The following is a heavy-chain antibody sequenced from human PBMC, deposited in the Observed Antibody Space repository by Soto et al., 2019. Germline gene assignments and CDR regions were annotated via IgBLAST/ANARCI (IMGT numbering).Heavy chain of an antibody. CDR2: VKFDGSEQ. J-gene: IGHJ5*02. CDR3: ATLTVTRPTWFDP. CDR1: GFMFSSYW. Sequence: EVHLVESGGGLVQPGGSLRLSRAASGFMFSSYWMHWVRQAPGKGLEWVANVKFDGSEQYYVDSVKGRFTISRDNAKSSVYLQMDSLRVEDTAVYYCATLTVTRPTWFDPWGQGTLVTVSS. V-gene: IGHV3-7*01. D-gene: IGHD4-17*01.